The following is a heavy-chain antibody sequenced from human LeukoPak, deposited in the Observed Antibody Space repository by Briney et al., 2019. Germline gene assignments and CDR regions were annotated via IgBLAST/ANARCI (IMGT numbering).Heavy chain of an antibody. Sequence: KTGGSLRLSCAASGFTFSDYYMSWIRQAPGKGLEWVSYISSSGSTIYYADSVKGRFTISRDNAKNSLYLQMNSLRAEDTAVYYCARGIMIFGVAQFDSWGQGTLVTVSS. CDR2: ISSSGSTI. V-gene: IGHV3-11*01. CDR1: GFTFSDYY. CDR3: ARGIMIFGVAQFDS. D-gene: IGHD3-3*01. J-gene: IGHJ4*02.